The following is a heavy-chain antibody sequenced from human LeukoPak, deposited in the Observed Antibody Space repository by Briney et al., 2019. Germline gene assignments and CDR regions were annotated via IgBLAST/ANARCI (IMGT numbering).Heavy chain of an antibody. CDR3: ARVVQSTDSSGFYLPEYFQH. D-gene: IGHD3-22*01. V-gene: IGHV4-38-2*02. J-gene: IGHJ1*01. CDR2: IYHSGST. Sequence: SETLSLTCTVSGYSITSGYYWGWIRQPPGKGLEWIGSIYHSGSTHYNPSLNSRVTMSVDTSKNQFSLKLRSVTAADTAVYYCARVVQSTDSSGFYLPEYFQHWGQGTLVTVSS. CDR1: GYSITSGYY.